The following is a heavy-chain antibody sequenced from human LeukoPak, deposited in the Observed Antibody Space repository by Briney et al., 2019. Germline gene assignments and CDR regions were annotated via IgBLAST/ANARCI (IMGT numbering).Heavy chain of an antibody. V-gene: IGHV3-23*01. Sequence: GGSLRLSCAASGFTFSSNTVNWVRQAPGKGLEWVSAISGSGGSTYYADSVKGRFTISRDNSKNTLYLQMNSLRAEDTAVYYCAKDRYSSSWYGYYFDYWGQGTLVTVSS. CDR1: GFTFSSNT. D-gene: IGHD6-13*01. CDR3: AKDRYSSSWYGYYFDY. J-gene: IGHJ4*02. CDR2: ISGSGGST.